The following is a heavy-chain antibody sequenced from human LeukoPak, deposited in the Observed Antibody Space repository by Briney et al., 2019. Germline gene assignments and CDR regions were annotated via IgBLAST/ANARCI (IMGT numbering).Heavy chain of an antibody. CDR2: IYYSGST. J-gene: IGHJ4*02. D-gene: IGHD5-18*01. V-gene: IGHV4-39*01. CDR3: ARQGETAMDYFDY. CDR1: GGSISSSSYY. Sequence: PSETLSLTCTVSGGSISSSSYYWGWIRQPPGKGLEWIGSIYYSGSTYYNPSLKSRVTISVDTSKNQFSLKLSSVTAADTAVYYCARQGETAMDYFDYWGQGTLVTVSS.